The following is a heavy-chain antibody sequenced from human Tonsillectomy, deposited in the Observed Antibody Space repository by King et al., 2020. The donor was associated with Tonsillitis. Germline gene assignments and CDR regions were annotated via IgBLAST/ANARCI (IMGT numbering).Heavy chain of an antibody. J-gene: IGHJ3*01. D-gene: IGHD2-15*01. Sequence: VQLVESGAEVKKPGESLKISCQGSGYHFVNYWIGWVRQMPGKGLEWMGRVDPSDSYATYSPSFQGHVTISGDNSTSTVYLQWSSLKASDTAMYYCARRGLLVEGDDFDFWGQGTMVTVSS. CDR2: VDPSDSYA. CDR1: GYHFVNYW. CDR3: ARRGLLVEGDDFDF. V-gene: IGHV5-10-1*03.